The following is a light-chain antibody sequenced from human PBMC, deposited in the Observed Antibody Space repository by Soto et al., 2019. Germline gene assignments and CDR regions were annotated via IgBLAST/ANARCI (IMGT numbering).Light chain of an antibody. Sequence: QSALTQPASVSGSPGQSITFSCTGTSSDVGSYDYVSWHQQHPGKAPKLIIYDVNNRPSGVPSRFSGSKSGTTASLIISGLQTEDEAGYYCCSSSTSGTHVFGTGTKLTVL. CDR2: DVN. CDR1: SSDVGSYDY. V-gene: IGLV2-14*03. J-gene: IGLJ1*01. CDR3: CSSSTSGTHV.